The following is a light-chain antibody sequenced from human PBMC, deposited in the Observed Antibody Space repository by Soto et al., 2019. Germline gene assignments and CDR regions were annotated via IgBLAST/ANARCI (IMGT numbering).Light chain of an antibody. Sequence: DIQMTQSPSTLSASIGDRVTITCRASQSINSWLAWYQQKPGKAPKLLIYKASTLESGVPSRFSGSGSGTEFTLTISCLQPDDFATYYCQQYNSYSEFSFGPGIKVDIK. CDR1: QSINSW. CDR2: KAS. CDR3: QQYNSYSEFS. J-gene: IGKJ3*01. V-gene: IGKV1-5*03.